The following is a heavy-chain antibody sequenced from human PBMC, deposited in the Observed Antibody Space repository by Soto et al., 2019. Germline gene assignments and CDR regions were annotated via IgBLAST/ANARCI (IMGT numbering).Heavy chain of an antibody. J-gene: IGHJ4*02. CDR2: IKEDGSEI. CDR3: ARDIGFDYVN. D-gene: IGHD5-12*01. Sequence: GSLRLSCAVSVFNVMCYWMSCVRQAPGKGLEWVASIKEDGSEIYYLHSVRGRFSISRDSAGNALHLTMNYLSAEDTGVYFCARDIGFDYVNWGQGTLVTVS. V-gene: IGHV3-7*01. CDR1: VFNVMCYW.